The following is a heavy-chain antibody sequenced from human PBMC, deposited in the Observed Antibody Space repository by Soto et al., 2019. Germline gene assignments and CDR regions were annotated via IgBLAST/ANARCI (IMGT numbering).Heavy chain of an antibody. CDR1: GFIFSQYS. V-gene: IGHV3-21*01. J-gene: IGHJ4*02. CDR2: ISSTGALM. Sequence: GGSLRLSCAASGFIFSQYSMNWVRQAPGKGLEWVSSISSTGALMYYADSVKGRFTISRDDADNSLYFQMNSLRVEDTAVYYCARDRLARGIPVAGRIDYWGQGA. CDR3: ARDRLARGIPVAGRIDY. D-gene: IGHD6-19*01.